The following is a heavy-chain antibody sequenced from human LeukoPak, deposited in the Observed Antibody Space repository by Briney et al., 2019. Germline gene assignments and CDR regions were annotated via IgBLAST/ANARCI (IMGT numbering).Heavy chain of an antibody. CDR1: GVTLSSNY. Sequence: GSLRLSCVASGVTLSSNYMNGGRHGPGKGLEWVSAIYNDGTHYYADSVKRRFTISRDNSKNPLYLQMNSLRAEDTAVYYCARDGALGLWGQGPLVTVSS. CDR2: IYNDGTH. V-gene: IGHV3-53*01. CDR3: ARDGALGL. J-gene: IGHJ4*02. D-gene: IGHD3/OR15-3a*01.